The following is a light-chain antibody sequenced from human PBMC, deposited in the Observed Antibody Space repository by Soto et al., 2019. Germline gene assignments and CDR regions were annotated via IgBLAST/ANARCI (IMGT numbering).Light chain of an antibody. CDR3: LQTTHSLYS. Sequence: VVMTQSPLSLPVTLGQPASISCRSSQSLVHSDGVTYVNWFPQRPGQSPRRLIYKVSNRDSGVPDRFSGSGSGTDFTLRISRVEADDVGVYYCLQTTHSLYSFGQGTKV. CDR2: KVS. CDR1: QSLVHSDGVTY. J-gene: IGKJ2*01. V-gene: IGKV2-30*02.